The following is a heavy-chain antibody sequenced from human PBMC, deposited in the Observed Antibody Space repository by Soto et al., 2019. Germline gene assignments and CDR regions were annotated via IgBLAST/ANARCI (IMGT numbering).Heavy chain of an antibody. CDR2: INHSGST. V-gene: IGHV4-34*01. CDR3: ASILGNPKYYYYYYGMDV. J-gene: IGHJ6*02. Sequence: KTSETLSLTCAVYGGSFSGYYWSWIRQPPGKGLEWIGEINHSGSTNYNPSLKSRVTISVDTSKNQFSLKLSSVTAADTAVYYCASILGNPKYYYYYYGMDVWGQGTTVTVSS. D-gene: IGHD2-21*01. CDR1: GGSFSGYY.